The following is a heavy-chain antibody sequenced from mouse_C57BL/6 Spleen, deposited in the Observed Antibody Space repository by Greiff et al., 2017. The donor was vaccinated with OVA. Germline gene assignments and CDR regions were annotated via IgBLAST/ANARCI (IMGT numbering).Heavy chain of an antibody. J-gene: IGHJ4*01. Sequence: EVQLKESGPELVKPGASVKMSCKASGYTFTDYNMHWVKQSHGKSLEWIGYINPNNGGTSYNPKFKGKATLTVNKSSSTAYMELRSLTSEDSAVYYCARGVFNAMDYWGQGTSVTVSS. CDR2: INPNNGGT. CDR3: ARGVFNAMDY. V-gene: IGHV1-22*01. CDR1: GYTFTDYN.